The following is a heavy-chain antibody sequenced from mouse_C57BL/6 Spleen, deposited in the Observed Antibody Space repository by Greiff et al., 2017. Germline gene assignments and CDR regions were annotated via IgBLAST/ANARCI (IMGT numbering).Heavy chain of an antibody. Sequence: EVKLVESGGGLVQPKGSLKLSCAASGFSFNTYAMNWVRQAPGKGLEWVARIRSKSNNYATYYADSVKDRFTISRDDSESMLYLQMNNLKTEDTAMYYCVRQLRTYAMDYWGQGTSVTVSS. D-gene: IGHD1-1*01. V-gene: IGHV10-1*01. CDR3: VRQLRTYAMDY. CDR2: IRSKSNNYAT. J-gene: IGHJ4*01. CDR1: GFSFNTYA.